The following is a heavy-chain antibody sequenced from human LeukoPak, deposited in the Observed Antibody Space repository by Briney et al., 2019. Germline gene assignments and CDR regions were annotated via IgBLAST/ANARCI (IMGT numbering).Heavy chain of an antibody. J-gene: IGHJ3*02. CDR3: ARDDYCSGGSCYPHI. CDR1: GGPFSSYY. V-gene: IGHV4-34*01. Sequence: SETLSLTCAVSGGPFSSYYWSWIRQPPGKGLEWIGEINHSGSTIYNPSLKSRVTISVDTSNNQFSLKLSSVTAAHTAVYYCARDDYCSGGSCYPHIWGQGTMVTVSS. D-gene: IGHD2-15*01. CDR2: INHSGST.